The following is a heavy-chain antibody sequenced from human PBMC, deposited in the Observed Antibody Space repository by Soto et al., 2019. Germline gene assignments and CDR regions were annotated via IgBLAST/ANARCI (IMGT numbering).Heavy chain of an antibody. J-gene: IGHJ4*02. CDR2: IKEDGSEK. D-gene: IGHD2-15*01. V-gene: IGHV3-7*01. CDR3: ARDGTSGHCRGGSCRRNDY. CDR1: GFTFSNYW. Sequence: VQLVESGGGLVQPGGSLRLSCAASGFTFSNYWMSWVRQAPGKGLEWVANIKEDGSEKYYVDSVKGRFTISRDNAKNSLSLLLNGLRAEDTAMYYCARDGTSGHCRGGSCRRNDYWGQGALVTVSS.